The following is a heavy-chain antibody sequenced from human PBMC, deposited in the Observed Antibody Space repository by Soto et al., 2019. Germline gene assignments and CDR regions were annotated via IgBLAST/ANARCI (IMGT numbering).Heavy chain of an antibody. CDR3: ARGGFSSTSCLYFDS. D-gene: IGHD2-2*01. CDR2: TSYSGST. V-gene: IGHV4-31*03. J-gene: IGHJ4*02. Sequence: PSETLSLTCTFSGVSISSGSHYWNWILQHPGKGLEWIGYTSYSGSTHYHPSLQSRVTISVDMSKNQFSLSLSSVTAADTAVYYCARGGFSSTSCLYFDSWGQGTPVTVSS. CDR1: GVSISSGSHY.